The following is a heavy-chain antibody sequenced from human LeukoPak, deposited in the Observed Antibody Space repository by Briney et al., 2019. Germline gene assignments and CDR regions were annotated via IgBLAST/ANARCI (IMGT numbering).Heavy chain of an antibody. CDR3: ARDRRLSYYFDY. CDR2: INPSGGST. J-gene: IGHJ4*02. CDR1: GFTFTSYY. V-gene: IGHV1-46*01. D-gene: IGHD3-16*02. Sequence: GGSLRLSCAASGFTFTSYYMHWVRQAPGQGLEWMGIINPSGGSTSYAQKFQGRVTMTRDTSTSTVYMELSSLRSEDTAVYYCARDRRLSYYFDYWGQGTLVTVSS.